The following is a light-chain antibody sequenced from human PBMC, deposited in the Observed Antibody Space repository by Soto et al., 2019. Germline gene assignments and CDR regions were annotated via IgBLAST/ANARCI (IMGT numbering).Light chain of an antibody. V-gene: IGLV2-14*01. Sequence: SVLTQPASVSGSPGQSITISCTGTSSDVGGYNYVSWYQQHPGKAPKLMIYEVSNRPSGVSNRFSGSKSGNTASLTISGLQAEDEADYYCSSYTSSSPWVFGGGTKLTVL. CDR3: SSYTSSSPWV. CDR2: EVS. J-gene: IGLJ3*02. CDR1: SSDVGGYNY.